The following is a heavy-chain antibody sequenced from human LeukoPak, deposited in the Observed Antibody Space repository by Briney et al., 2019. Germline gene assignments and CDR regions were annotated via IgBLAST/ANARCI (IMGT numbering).Heavy chain of an antibody. V-gene: IGHV4-4*02. Sequence: PSGTQSLTCAVYGGSISSSNWWSGVRQPPGKGLEWIGEIYHSGSTNYNPSLKSRVTISVDKSKNQFSLKLSSVTAADTAVYYCARVTPLRQLDQQFDYWGQGTLVTVSS. D-gene: IGHD6-6*01. CDR1: GGSISSSNW. CDR3: ARVTPLRQLDQQFDY. J-gene: IGHJ4*02. CDR2: IYHSGST.